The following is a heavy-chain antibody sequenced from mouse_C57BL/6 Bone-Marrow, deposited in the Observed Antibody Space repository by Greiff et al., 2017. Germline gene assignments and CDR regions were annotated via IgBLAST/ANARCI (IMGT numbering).Heavy chain of an antibody. V-gene: IGHV1-55*01. Sequence: QVQLQQPGAELVKPGASVKMSCKAPGYTFTSYWITWVKQRPGPGLEWIGDIYPGSGSTNSNEKFKSKATLTVDTSSSTAYMQLSSLTSEDSAVYYCARPYYSNYWYFDVWGTGTTVTVSS. CDR1: GYTFTSYW. D-gene: IGHD2-5*01. CDR2: IYPGSGST. CDR3: ARPYYSNYWYFDV. J-gene: IGHJ1*03.